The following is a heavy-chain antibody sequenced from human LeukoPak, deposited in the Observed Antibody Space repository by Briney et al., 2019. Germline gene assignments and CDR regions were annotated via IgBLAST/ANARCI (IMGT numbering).Heavy chain of an antibody. D-gene: IGHD2-2*01. Sequence: GGSLRLSCAASGFTFSNAWMSWVRQAPGKGLEWVGRIKNKTGGGTTDYAAPVKGRFTISRDDSKNTLYLQMNSLKTEDTAVYYCTTPDCSSTSCYSYYYYMDVWGKGTTVTVSS. CDR2: IKNKTGGGTT. V-gene: IGHV3-15*01. CDR3: TTPDCSSTSCYSYYYYMDV. CDR1: GFTFSNAW. J-gene: IGHJ6*03.